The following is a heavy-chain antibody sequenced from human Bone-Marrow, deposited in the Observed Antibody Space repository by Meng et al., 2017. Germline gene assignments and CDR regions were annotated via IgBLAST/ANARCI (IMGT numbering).Heavy chain of an antibody. CDR3: ARLGPPIAAGDPFDY. CDR1: GDSISRSNW. Sequence: QVELQESGPGLVKPSGTLSLTCAVSGDSISRSNWWSWVRQPPGKGLEWIGEIYHSGNTNYNASLKSRVTLSIDKSKNQFSLKLSSVTAADTAVYYCARLGPPIAAGDPFDYWGQGTLVTVSS. D-gene: IGHD6-13*01. J-gene: IGHJ4*02. CDR2: IYHSGNT. V-gene: IGHV4-4*02.